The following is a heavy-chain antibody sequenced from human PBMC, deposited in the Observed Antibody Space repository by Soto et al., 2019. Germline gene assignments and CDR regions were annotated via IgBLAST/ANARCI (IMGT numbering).Heavy chain of an antibody. V-gene: IGHV4-34*01. CDR2: INHSGST. D-gene: IGHD3-22*01. CDR3: ATVTIVVSARAYYGMDV. CDR1: GGSFSGYY. J-gene: IGHJ6*02. Sequence: SETLSLTFAVYGGSFSGYYWSWIRQPPGKGLEWIGEINHSGSTNYNPSLKSRVTISVDTSKNQFSLKLSSVTAADTAVYYCATVTIVVSARAYYGMDVWGQGTTVTVS.